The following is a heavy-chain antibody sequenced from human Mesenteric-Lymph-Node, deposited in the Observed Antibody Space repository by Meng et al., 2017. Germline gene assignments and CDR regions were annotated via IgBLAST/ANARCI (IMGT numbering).Heavy chain of an antibody. CDR1: GGSISSSSYY. D-gene: IGHD1-26*01. CDR3: ARGKPVGATS. V-gene: IGHV4-39*07. J-gene: IGHJ4*02. CDR2: IYYSGST. Sequence: SETLSLTCTVSGGSISSSSYYWGWIRQPPGKGLEWIGSIYYSGSTYYNPSLKSRVTISVDTSKNQFSLKLSSVTAADTAVYYCARGKPVGATSWGQGTLVTVSS.